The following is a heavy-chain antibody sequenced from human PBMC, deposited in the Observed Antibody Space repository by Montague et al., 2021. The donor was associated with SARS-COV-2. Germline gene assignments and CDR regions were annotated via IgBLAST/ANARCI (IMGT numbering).Heavy chain of an antibody. D-gene: IGHD3-10*01. V-gene: IGHV4-39*02. CDR1: AGSISTNSYY. J-gene: IGHJ5*02. CDR3: ASLWDFDGSGSYKDSWFDH. CDR2: ISYSGST. Sequence: SETLSLTCTVSAGSISTNSYYWAWIRQPPGKGLEWIGSISYSGSTYFNPSLESRLTMSVDTSKNHFSLKLSSVTAADTAVYYCASLWDFDGSGSYKDSWFDHWGQGTLVTVSS.